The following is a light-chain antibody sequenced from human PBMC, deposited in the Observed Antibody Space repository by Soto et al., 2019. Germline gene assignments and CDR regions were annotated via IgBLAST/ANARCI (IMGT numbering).Light chain of an antibody. V-gene: IGKV3-20*01. Sequence: EIVLTQSPGTLSLSPGERATLSCRASRSVNSDYLAWFQQKPGQAPRLLIYGASTRTTGIPDRFSGSGSGTDFTLTISSLQSEDFAVYYCQQYNNWPPITFGQGTRLEI. CDR1: RSVNSDY. J-gene: IGKJ5*01. CDR3: QQYNNWPPIT. CDR2: GAS.